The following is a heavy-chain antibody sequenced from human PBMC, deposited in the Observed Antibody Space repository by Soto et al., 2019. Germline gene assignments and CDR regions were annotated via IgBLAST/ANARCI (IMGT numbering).Heavy chain of an antibody. CDR3: ARRYGSCFDY. Sequence: SETLSLTCTVSGGSIISSGYYWGWIRQPPGKGLEWIGYIYYSGSTYYNPSLKSRVTISVDTSKNQFSLKLSSVTAADTAVYYRARRYGSCFDYWGQGTLVTVSS. J-gene: IGHJ4*02. CDR1: GGSIISSGYY. CDR2: IYYSGST. D-gene: IGHD5-18*01. V-gene: IGHV4-61*05.